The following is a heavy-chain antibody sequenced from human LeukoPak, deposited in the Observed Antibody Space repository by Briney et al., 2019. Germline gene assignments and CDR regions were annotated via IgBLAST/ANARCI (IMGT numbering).Heavy chain of an antibody. CDR2: ISSSGSTI. CDR3: ARDRYSGSYPLDY. Sequence: GGSLRLSCAASGFTFSDYYMSWVRQAPGKGLEWVSYISSSGSTIYYADSVKGRFTISRDNAKNTLYLQMNSLRAEDTAVYYCARDRYSGSYPLDYWGQGTLVTVSS. J-gene: IGHJ4*02. V-gene: IGHV3-11*01. CDR1: GFTFSDYY. D-gene: IGHD1-26*01.